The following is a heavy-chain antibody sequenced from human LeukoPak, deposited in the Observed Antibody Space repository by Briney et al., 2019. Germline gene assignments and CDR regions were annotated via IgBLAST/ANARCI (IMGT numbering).Heavy chain of an antibody. CDR2: ISSGGTFV. D-gene: IGHD3-10*01. CDR1: GFTFSSYT. CDR3: AKRMIRGVNHDAFDL. Sequence: GGSLRLSCTGSGFTFSSYTIHWVRQAPGKGLEWVSSISSGGTFVYYADSVTGRFTISRDNAGKFLYLQMDSLRAEDTAVYYCAKRMIRGVNHDAFDLWGQGTMVTVSS. J-gene: IGHJ3*01. V-gene: IGHV3-21*04.